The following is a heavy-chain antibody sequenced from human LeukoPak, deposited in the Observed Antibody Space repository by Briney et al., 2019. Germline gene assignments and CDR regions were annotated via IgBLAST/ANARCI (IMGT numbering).Heavy chain of an antibody. J-gene: IGHJ5*02. CDR1: GGSISSYY. D-gene: IGHD2-15*01. CDR2: IYTSGST. CDR3: AGGRYCSGGSCYGFDP. Sequence: SETLSLTCTVSGGSISSYYWSWIRQPAGKGLEWIGRIYTSGSTNYNPSLKSRVTMSVDTSKNQFSLKLSSVTAADTAVYYCAGGRYCSGGSCYGFDPWGQGTLVTVSS. V-gene: IGHV4-4*07.